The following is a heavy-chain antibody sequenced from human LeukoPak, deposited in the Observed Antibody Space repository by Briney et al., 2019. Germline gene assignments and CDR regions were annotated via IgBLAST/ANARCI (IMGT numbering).Heavy chain of an antibody. CDR2: IKSKTDGGTT. D-gene: IGHD3-22*01. CDR3: TTVAVISDYYYYGMDV. V-gene: IGHV3-15*07. Sequence: GGSLRLSCAASGFTFSSYAMHWVRQAPGKGLEWVGRIKSKTDGGTTDYAAPVKGRFTISRDDSKNTLYLQMNSLETEDTAVYYCTTVAVISDYYYYGMDVWGQGTTVTVSS. J-gene: IGHJ6*02. CDR1: GFTFSSYA.